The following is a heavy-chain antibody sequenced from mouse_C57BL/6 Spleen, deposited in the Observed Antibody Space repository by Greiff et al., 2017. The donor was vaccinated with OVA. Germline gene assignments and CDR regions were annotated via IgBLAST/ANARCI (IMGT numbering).Heavy chain of an antibody. Sequence: QVQLQQPGAELVKPGASVKMSCKASGYTFTSYWITWVKQRPGQGLEWIGDIYPGSGSTNYNEKFKSKATLTVDTSSSTAYMQLSSLTSADSAVYDCSRRRDSNPDYYAMDYWGQGTSVTVSS. D-gene: IGHD2-5*01. CDR2: IYPGSGST. CDR1: GYTFTSYW. CDR3: SRRRDSNPDYYAMDY. J-gene: IGHJ4*01. V-gene: IGHV1-55*01.